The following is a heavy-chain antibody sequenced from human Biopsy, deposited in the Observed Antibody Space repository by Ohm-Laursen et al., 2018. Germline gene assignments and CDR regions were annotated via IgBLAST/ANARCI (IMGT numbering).Heavy chain of an antibody. D-gene: IGHD3-16*02. Sequence: ASVKVSCKASGGTFTMFPINWVRQAPGQGLEWMGWIRPLNGDTKYGQKFQDRVTMTTDTSTSTVYMELTSLRSDDTAVYYCARGEVTFGELIVSLDSWGQGTLVTVSS. V-gene: IGHV1-18*01. CDR3: ARGEVTFGELIVSLDS. CDR2: IRPLNGDT. CDR1: GGTFTMFP. J-gene: IGHJ4*02.